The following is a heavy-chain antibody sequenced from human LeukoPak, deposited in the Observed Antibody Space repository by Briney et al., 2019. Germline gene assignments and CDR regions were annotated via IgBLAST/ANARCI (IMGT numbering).Heavy chain of an antibody. CDR2: ISGGGGST. D-gene: IGHD1-26*01. Sequence: GGSLRLSCAASGFTFSSYAMSWVRQAPGKGLEWVSAISGGGGSTYYADSVKGRLTISRDNSKNTLYLQMNSLRAEDTAVYYCAKGTRWELRCYFDYWGQGTLVTVSS. CDR3: AKGTRWELRCYFDY. CDR1: GFTFSSYA. V-gene: IGHV3-23*01. J-gene: IGHJ4*02.